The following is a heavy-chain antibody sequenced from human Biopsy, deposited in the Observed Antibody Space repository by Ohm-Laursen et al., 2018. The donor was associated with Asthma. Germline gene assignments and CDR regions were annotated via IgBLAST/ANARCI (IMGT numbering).Heavy chain of an antibody. V-gene: IGHV1-3*01. D-gene: IGHD3-9*01. Sequence: VSVKVSCKASGYNFISFAIHWVRQAPGQRLEWMGWINAGNGNTKYSQKFQGRVSITRDTSARTAYMDLSSLRSEDTAVYYCARTYYDFLTGQVKDVFGVWGQGTMVTVSS. CDR2: INAGNGNT. CDR3: ARTYYDFLTGQVKDVFGV. CDR1: GYNFISFA. J-gene: IGHJ3*01.